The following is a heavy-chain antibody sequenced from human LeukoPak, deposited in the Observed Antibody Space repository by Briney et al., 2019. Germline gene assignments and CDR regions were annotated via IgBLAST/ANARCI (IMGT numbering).Heavy chain of an antibody. Sequence: RASVKVTCKASGYTFTGYYMHWVRQAPGQGLEWMGWINPNSGGTNYAQKFQGRVTMTRDTSISTAYMELSRLRSDDTAVCYCARIWSGYAFDIWGQGTMVTVSS. V-gene: IGHV1-2*02. J-gene: IGHJ3*02. CDR3: ARIWSGYAFDI. D-gene: IGHD3-3*01. CDR1: GYTFTGYY. CDR2: INPNSGGT.